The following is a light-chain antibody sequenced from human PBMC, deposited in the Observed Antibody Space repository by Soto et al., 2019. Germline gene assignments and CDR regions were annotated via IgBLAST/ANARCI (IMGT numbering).Light chain of an antibody. V-gene: IGLV1-44*01. CDR1: ASNIGSKS. CDR2: SSI. J-gene: IGLJ1*01. CDR3: AAWDDSLDEYV. Sequence: QSVLTQPPSASGTPGQRVTIPCSGSASNIGSKSVNWYQQFPGTAPKLLIYSSIYRPSGVPARMSASKSGTSASLAISGLQSEDEADYYCAAWDDSLDEYVFGTGTKVTVL.